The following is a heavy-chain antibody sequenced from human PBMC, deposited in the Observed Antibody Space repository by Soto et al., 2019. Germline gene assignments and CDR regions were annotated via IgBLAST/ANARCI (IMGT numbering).Heavy chain of an antibody. CDR1: GGTFSSYA. CDR3: ARDRSLLAYCGGDCYSFDY. V-gene: IGHV1-69*13. CDR2: SIPIFGTA. Sequence: ASVKVFCKASGGTFSSYAISWVRQAPGQGLEWMGGSIPIFGTANYAQKFQGRGTMTADESTSTPYMELSSLRSEDTAVYYCARDRSLLAYCGGDCYSFDYWGQGTLITVSS. J-gene: IGHJ4*02. D-gene: IGHD2-21*02.